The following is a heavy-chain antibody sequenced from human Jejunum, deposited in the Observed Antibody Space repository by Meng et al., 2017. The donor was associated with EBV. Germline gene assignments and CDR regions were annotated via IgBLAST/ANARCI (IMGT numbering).Heavy chain of an antibody. CDR2: IDHSGST. J-gene: IGHJ4*02. D-gene: IGHD2/OR15-2a*01. Sequence: QVQLQESGSGLVQPSGTLSLTCTVSGGSINSKNWWHWVRQAPGKGLEWIGEIDHSGSTHYNPSLKSRVTISLGTSMNQFSLELTSPTAADTAVYYCARDSQYLARGYFDYWGQGALVTVAS. CDR3: ARDSQYLARGYFDY. V-gene: IGHV4-4*02. CDR1: GGSINSKNW.